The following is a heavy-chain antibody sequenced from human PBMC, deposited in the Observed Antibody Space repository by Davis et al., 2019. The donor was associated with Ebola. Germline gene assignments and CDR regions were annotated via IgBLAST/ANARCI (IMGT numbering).Heavy chain of an antibody. J-gene: IGHJ5*02. CDR3: ARDFRDHHIVGAIVRFDP. CDR2: ISSSSSYI. CDR1: GFTFSSYS. Sequence: GGSLRLSCAASGFTFSSYSMNWVRQAPGKGLEWVSSISSSSSYIYYADSVRGRFTISRDNAKNSLYLQMNSLRAEDTAVYYCARDFRDHHIVGAIVRFDPWGQGTLVTVSS. V-gene: IGHV3-21*04. D-gene: IGHD1-26*01.